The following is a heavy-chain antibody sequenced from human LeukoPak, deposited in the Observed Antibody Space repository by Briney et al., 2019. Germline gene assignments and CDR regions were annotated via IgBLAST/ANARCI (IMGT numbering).Heavy chain of an antibody. J-gene: IGHJ5*02. V-gene: IGHV3-7*01. Sequence: GGSLRLSCAASGFSFRDYWMSWVRQAPGKGLEWVADIEPDGSGKTYVDSVKGRFTISRDNSKNTLYLQMNSLRAEDTAVYYCARGDYDSSGYDWFDPWGQGTLVTVSS. CDR3: ARGDYDSSGYDWFDP. D-gene: IGHD3-22*01. CDR2: IEPDGSGK. CDR1: GFSFRDYW.